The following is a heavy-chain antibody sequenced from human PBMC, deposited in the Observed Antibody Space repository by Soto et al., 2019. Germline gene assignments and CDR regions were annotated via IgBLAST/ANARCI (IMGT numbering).Heavy chain of an antibody. CDR3: ASTPRKYCSSTSCYLSGGMDV. J-gene: IGHJ6*02. CDR1: GGTFSSYA. D-gene: IGHD2-2*01. CDR2: IIPIFGTA. V-gene: IGHV1-69*13. Sequence: SVKVSCKASGGTFSSYAISWVRQAPGQGLEWMGGIIPIFGTANYAQKFQGGVTITADESTSTAYMELSSLRSEDTAVYYCASTPRKYCSSTSCYLSGGMDVWGQGTTVTVSS.